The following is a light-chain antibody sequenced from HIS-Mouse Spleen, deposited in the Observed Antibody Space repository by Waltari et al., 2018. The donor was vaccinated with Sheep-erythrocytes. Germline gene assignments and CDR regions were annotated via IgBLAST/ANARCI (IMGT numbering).Light chain of an antibody. CDR3: QQFNNYPRT. CDR2: DAS. V-gene: IGKV1D-13*01. CDR1: QGISSA. Sequence: AIQLTQVPSSLSASVGDRVTITCRASQGISSALAWYQQKPGKAPKLLIYDASSLESGVPSRFSGSGSGTEFTLTISSLQPEDFATYYCQQFNNYPRTFGQGTKVEIK. J-gene: IGKJ1*01.